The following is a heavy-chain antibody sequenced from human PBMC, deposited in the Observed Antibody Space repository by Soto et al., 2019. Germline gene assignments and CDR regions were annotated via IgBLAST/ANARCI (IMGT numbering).Heavy chain of an antibody. CDR3: ARDIYSYGSVGTPDI. CDR1: GGSISSSSYY. CDR2: IYYSGST. J-gene: IGHJ3*02. Sequence: SETLSLTCTVSGGSISSSSYYWGWIRQPPGKGLEWIGTIYYSGSTYYNPSLKSRVTISVDTSKNQFSLKLSSVTAADTGVYFCARDIYSYGSVGTPDIWGQGTMVTVSS. D-gene: IGHD5-18*01. V-gene: IGHV4-39*02.